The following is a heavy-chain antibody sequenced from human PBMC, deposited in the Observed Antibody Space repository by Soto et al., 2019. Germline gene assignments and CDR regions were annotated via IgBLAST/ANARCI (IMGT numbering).Heavy chain of an antibody. CDR1: GFTFSSYA. J-gene: IGHJ6*02. CDR2: ISGSGGST. Sequence: PGGSLRLSCAAAGFTFSSYAMSWVRQAPGKGLEWVLAISGSGGSTYYADSVKGRFTISRDNFKNTLYLQMNSLRAEDTAVYYCANIQPPGGGYSYGYFYYYGMDVWGQGTTVTVSS. CDR3: ANIQPPGGGYSYGYFYYYGMDV. V-gene: IGHV3-23*01. D-gene: IGHD5-18*01.